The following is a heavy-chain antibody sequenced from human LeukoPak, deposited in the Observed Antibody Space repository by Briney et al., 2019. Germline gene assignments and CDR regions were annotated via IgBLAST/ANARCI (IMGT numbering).Heavy chain of an antibody. CDR2: INPNSAGT. V-gene: IGHV1-2*02. CDR3: ARAAWSATSKFDS. J-gene: IGHJ5*01. CDR1: GYTFTDYY. Sequence: ASVKVSCKAFGYTFTDYYLHWLRQDPGQGLEWVGWINPNSAGTEYAQEFQGRVTMTRDTSNSTAYMELSRLRPDDTAVYYCARAAWSATSKFDSWGQGTRVTVSS. D-gene: IGHD6-13*01.